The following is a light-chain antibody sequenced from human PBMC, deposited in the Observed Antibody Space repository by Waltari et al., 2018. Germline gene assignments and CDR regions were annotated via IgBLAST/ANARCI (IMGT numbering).Light chain of an antibody. CDR3: QQYDNPLIT. CDR2: DAS. J-gene: IGKJ5*01. Sequence: DIQMTQSPSSLSASVGDRVTITCPASQDISNYLNWYQQKPGKAPKLLIYDASNLEKGVPSRFSGSVSGTDFTFTISSLQPEDIATYYCQQYDNPLITFGQGTRLEIK. V-gene: IGKV1-33*01. CDR1: QDISNY.